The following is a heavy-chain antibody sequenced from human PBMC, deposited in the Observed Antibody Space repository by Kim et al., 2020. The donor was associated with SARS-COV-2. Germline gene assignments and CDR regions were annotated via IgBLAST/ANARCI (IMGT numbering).Heavy chain of an antibody. Sequence: SETLSLTCTVSGGSISSSSYYWGWIRQPPGKGLEWIGSIYYSGSTYYNPSLKSRVTISVDTSKNQFSLKLSSVTAADTAVYYCAMHSISDANGTWFDPWGQGTLVTVSS. CDR3: AMHSISDANGTWFDP. J-gene: IGHJ5*02. D-gene: IGHD3-3*02. V-gene: IGHV4-39*07. CDR2: IYYSGST. CDR1: GGSISSSSYY.